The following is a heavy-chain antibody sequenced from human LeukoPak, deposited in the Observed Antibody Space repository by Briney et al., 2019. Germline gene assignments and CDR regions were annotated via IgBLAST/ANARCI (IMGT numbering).Heavy chain of an antibody. D-gene: IGHD3-22*01. CDR1: GFTFSNYW. CDR3: ASSSGYSLDAFDI. J-gene: IGHJ3*02. Sequence: PGGSLRLSCAASGFTFSNYWMHWVRQAPGKGLVWVSRISSDGSITNFADSVKGRFTISRDNAKNTLYLQMNSLRADDTAVFYCASSSGYSLDAFDIWGQGTMVTVSS. V-gene: IGHV3-74*01. CDR2: ISSDGSIT.